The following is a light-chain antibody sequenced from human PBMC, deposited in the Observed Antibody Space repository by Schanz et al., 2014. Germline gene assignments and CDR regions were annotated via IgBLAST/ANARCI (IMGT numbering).Light chain of an antibody. V-gene: IGLV2-23*01. Sequence: QSALTQPASVSGSPGQSITISCTATTNYGGSYNLVSWYQQSPGKAPQLMIYEGIKRPSGVSDRFSGSKSGNTASLTISGLQAEDEGDYYCCSYAGSSAVFGGGTKLTVL. CDR3: CSYAGSSAV. CDR2: EGI. J-gene: IGLJ3*02. CDR1: TNYGGSYNL.